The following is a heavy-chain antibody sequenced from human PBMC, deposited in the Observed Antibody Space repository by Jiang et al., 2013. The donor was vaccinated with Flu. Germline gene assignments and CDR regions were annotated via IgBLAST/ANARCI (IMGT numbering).Heavy chain of an antibody. V-gene: IGHV3-21*01. J-gene: IGHJ3*01. CDR2: ISSSGSYI. CDR3: ARTRRSLLGSSWPPDAFDL. CDR1: GFTFSGYS. Sequence: GSLRLSCAASGFTFSGYSMNWVRQSPGKGLEWVSSISSSGSYIYYADSVRGRFTISRDNAKNSLYLQMNSLRAEDTAVYYCARTRRSLLGSSWPPDAFDLWGQGTMVTVSS. D-gene: IGHD6-13*01.